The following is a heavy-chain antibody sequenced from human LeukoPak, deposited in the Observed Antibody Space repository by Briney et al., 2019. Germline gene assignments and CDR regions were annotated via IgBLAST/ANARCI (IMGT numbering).Heavy chain of an antibody. J-gene: IGHJ3*02. CDR2: INAGNGNT. V-gene: IGHV1-3*01. D-gene: IGHD3-22*01. CDR3: ARGASSSGAFDI. Sequence: GASVKVSCKASGYTFTSYAMHWVRQAPGQRLEWMGWINAGNGNTKYSQKFQGRVTITRDTSASTAYVELSSLRSEDTAVYYCARGASSSGAFDIWGQGTMVTVSS. CDR1: GYTFTSYA.